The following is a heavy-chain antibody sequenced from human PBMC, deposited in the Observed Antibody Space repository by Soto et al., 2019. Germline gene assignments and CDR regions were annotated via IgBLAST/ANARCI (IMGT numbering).Heavy chain of an antibody. V-gene: IGHV3-23*01. CDR2: TSGDGTTT. J-gene: IGHJ4*02. CDR3: AKDITFDRSADSY. Sequence: EVQLLESGGDLVQPGGSLRLSCAASGFTFTSYGMSWVRQAPGKGLEWVSSTSGDGTTTYYVDSVKGRFTISKDTPSHKLYLQMNSLRTEDTAVYYCAKDITFDRSADSYRGQGTLVTVSA. D-gene: IGHD1-20*01. CDR1: GFTFTSYG.